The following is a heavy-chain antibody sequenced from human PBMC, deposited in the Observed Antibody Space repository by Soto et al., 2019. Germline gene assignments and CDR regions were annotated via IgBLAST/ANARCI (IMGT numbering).Heavy chain of an antibody. CDR2: ISAYNGNT. D-gene: IGHD1-26*01. J-gene: IGHJ4*02. CDR1: GYTFTSYG. Sequence: QVQLVQSGAEVKKPGASVKVSCKASGYTFTSYGISWVRQAPGQGLEWMGWISAYNGNTNYAQKLQGRVTMTTDPSTSTAYMEVRGLRSDDTAVYYCARDPSRWELRREVDYWGQGTLVTVSS. CDR3: ARDPSRWELRREVDY. V-gene: IGHV1-18*01.